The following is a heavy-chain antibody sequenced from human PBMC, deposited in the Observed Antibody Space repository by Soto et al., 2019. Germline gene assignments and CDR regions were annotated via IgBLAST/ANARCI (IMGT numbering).Heavy chain of an antibody. V-gene: IGHV3-11*01. D-gene: IGHD4-17*01. Sequence: GGSLRLSCAASGFTFSDYYMNWIRQAPGKGLEWIAYISSSSMTIYYADSVKGRFTISRDNAKNSLSLQMNSLTTEDTAVYYCAREVTTSDYYYLDVWGKGTTVTVSS. CDR2: ISSSSMTI. CDR1: GFTFSDYY. CDR3: AREVTTSDYYYLDV. J-gene: IGHJ6*03.